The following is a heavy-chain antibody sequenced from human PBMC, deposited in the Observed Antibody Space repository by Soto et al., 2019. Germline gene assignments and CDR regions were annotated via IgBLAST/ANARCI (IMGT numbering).Heavy chain of an antibody. CDR1: GYTFTGYY. CDR2: INPNSGGT. J-gene: IGHJ6*02. CDR3: ARSFPPEYVYDSSGYSFNYYGMDV. V-gene: IGHV1-2*04. Sequence: ASVKVSCKASGYTFTGYYMHWVRQAPGQGLEWMGWINPNSGGTNYAQKFQGWVTMTRDTSISTAYMELSRLRSDDTAVYYCARSFPPEYVYDSSGYSFNYYGMDVWGQGTTVTVSS. D-gene: IGHD3-22*01.